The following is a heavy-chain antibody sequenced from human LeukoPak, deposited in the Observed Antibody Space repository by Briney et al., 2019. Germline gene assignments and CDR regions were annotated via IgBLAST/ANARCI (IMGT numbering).Heavy chain of an antibody. CDR3: AREYSSSSGRSFDY. CDR2: ISSSTTNM. Sequence: KPGGSLRLSCAASGFTFSTYSMNWVRQAPGKGLEWVSYISSSTTNMYYADSVKGRFTISRDNAKNSLYLQMNSLRAEDTAVYYCAREYSSSSGRSFDYWGQGTLVTASS. V-gene: IGHV3-48*01. CDR1: GFTFSTYS. J-gene: IGHJ4*02. D-gene: IGHD6-6*01.